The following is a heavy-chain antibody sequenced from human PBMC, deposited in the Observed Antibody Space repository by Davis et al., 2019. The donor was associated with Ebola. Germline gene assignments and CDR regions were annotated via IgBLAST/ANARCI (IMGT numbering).Heavy chain of an antibody. CDR3: AVDLGLAAPIDY. CDR1: GFTFSSYE. J-gene: IGHJ4*02. D-gene: IGHD6-6*01. Sequence: PGGSLRLSCAASGFTFSSYEMNWVRQAPGKGLEWVSYISSSGSTIYYADSVKGRFTISRDNAKNSLYLQMNSLRAEDTAVYYCAVDLGLAAPIDYWGQGTLVTVSS. V-gene: IGHV3-48*03. CDR2: ISSSGSTI.